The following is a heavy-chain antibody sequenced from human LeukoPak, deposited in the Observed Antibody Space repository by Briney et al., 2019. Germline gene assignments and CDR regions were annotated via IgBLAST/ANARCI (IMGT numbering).Heavy chain of an antibody. CDR2: ISGSGGST. D-gene: IGHD6-19*01. CDR1: GFTFSSYA. J-gene: IGHJ3*02. Sequence: GGSLRLSCAASGFTFSSYAMSWVRQAPGKGLAWVSAISGSGGSTYYADSVKGRFTISRDNSKNTLYLQMNSLRAEDTAVYYCAKVGEQWLVLDAFVIWGQGTMVTVSS. V-gene: IGHV3-23*01. CDR3: AKVGEQWLVLDAFVI.